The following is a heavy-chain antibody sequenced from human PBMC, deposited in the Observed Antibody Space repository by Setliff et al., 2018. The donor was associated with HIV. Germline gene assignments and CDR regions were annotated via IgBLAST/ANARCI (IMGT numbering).Heavy chain of an antibody. CDR2: ISDTGDYI. CDR3: AKEAIYVGYVDY. V-gene: IGHV3-23*01. Sequence: PGGSLRLSCTASAFTFNKYAMAWVRQAPGKGLEWVSAISDTGDYIYYADSVKGLFTISRDNSKNTLYLQMNSLRAEDTAVYYRAKEAIYVGYVDYWGQGTLVTVSS. CDR1: AFTFNKYA. D-gene: IGHD3-16*01. J-gene: IGHJ4*02.